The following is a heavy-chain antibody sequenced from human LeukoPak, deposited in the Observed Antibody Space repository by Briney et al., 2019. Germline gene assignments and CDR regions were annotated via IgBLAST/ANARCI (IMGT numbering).Heavy chain of an antibody. CDR3: ARDGVYALMRSPFDY. CDR2: IWYDGSNK. CDR1: GFTFSSYG. D-gene: IGHD2-8*01. J-gene: IGHJ4*02. Sequence: PGGSLRLSCAASGFTFSSYGMHWVRQAPGKGLEWVAVIWYDGSNKYYADSVKGRFTISRDNSKNTLYLQMNSLRAEDTAVYYCARDGVYALMRSPFDYWGQGTLVTVSS. V-gene: IGHV3-33*01.